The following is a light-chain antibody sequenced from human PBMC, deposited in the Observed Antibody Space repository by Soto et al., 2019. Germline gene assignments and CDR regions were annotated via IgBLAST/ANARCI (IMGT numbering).Light chain of an antibody. CDR1: SKVFGAYNY. V-gene: IGLV2-14*01. J-gene: IGLJ1*01. CDR3: SSYAGAYTLV. Sequence: QSVLAQPASVSGSPGQSLAISCTRNSKVFGAYNYVSWYQQHPGKAPKLIVHEVSDRPLGVSDRFSGSKSGNTASLTISGLQAEDEADYYCSSYAGAYTLVFGTGTKVTVL. CDR2: EVS.